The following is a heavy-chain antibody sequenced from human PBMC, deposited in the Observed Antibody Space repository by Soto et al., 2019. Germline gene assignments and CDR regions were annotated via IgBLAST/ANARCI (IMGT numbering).Heavy chain of an antibody. J-gene: IGHJ5*02. CDR2: IIPIIGII. CDR1: GGTFSTYT. V-gene: IGHV1-69*08. CDR3: AGDPDSHYIDSHASSYP. Sequence: QVQLVQSGAEVKKPGSSVKVSCKASGGTFSTYTITWVRQAPGQGLEWMGRIIPIIGIINYAQKFQGRVTISADKFTGTAYMELIGLRSDDTAVYYCAGDPDSHYIDSHASSYPWGQGTLVTVSS. D-gene: IGHD4-4*01.